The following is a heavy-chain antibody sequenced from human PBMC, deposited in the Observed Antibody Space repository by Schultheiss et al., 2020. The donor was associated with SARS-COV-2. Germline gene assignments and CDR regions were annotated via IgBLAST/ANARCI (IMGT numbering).Heavy chain of an antibody. V-gene: IGHV3-30*14. D-gene: IGHD3-22*01. CDR1: GFTFSSYA. CDR2: ISYDESSQ. Sequence: GESLKISCVASGFTFSSYAMHWVRQAPGKGLEWVAVISYDESSQYYADSVKGRFTISRDNSKNTVYLQINSLRAEDTAIYYCAKDTYDSSGYYPSGFDYWGQGTLVTVSS. J-gene: IGHJ4*02. CDR3: AKDTYDSSGYYPSGFDY.